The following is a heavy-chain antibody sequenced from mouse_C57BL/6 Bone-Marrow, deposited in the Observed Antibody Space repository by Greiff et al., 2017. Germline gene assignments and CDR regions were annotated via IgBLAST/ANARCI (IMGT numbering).Heavy chain of an antibody. CDR2: LSDGGSYT. CDR3: AREGYGSSGGYFDV. CDR1: GFTFSSYA. Sequence: EVKLMESGGGLVKPGGSLKLSCAASGFTFSSYAMSWVRQTPEKRLEWVATLSDGGSYTYYPDNVKGRFTISRDNAKNNLYQQMSQLKSEDTAMYYCAREGYGSSGGYFDVWGTGTTVTVSS. J-gene: IGHJ1*03. V-gene: IGHV5-4*01. D-gene: IGHD1-1*01.